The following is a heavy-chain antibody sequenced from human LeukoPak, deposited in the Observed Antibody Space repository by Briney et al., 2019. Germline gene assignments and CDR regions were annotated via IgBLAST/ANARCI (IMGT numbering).Heavy chain of an antibody. CDR3: ATGETTMIEVVNAHALGY. Sequence: GGSLRLSCAASGFTFSSYAMSWVRQAPGKGLEWVAAICCGGSSKYYADSVKGRFTISRDNSKNTLYLQMNSLRAEDTAVYYWATGETTMIEVVNAHALGYSGQGTLITVSS. CDR2: ICCGGSSK. D-gene: IGHD3-22*01. CDR1: GFTFSSYA. V-gene: IGHV3-23*05. J-gene: IGHJ4*02.